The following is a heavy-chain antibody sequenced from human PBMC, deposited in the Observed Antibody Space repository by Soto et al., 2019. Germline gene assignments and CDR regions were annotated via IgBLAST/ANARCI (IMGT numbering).Heavy chain of an antibody. D-gene: IGHD6-13*01. Sequence: GGSLRLSCAASGFTFSSYGMHWVRQAPGKGREWVAVIWYDGSNKYYADSVKGRFTISRDNSKNTLYLQMNSLRAEDTAVYYCARGYGSSWPYYYYGMDVWGQGTTVAVSS. CDR2: IWYDGSNK. J-gene: IGHJ6*02. CDR1: GFTFSSYG. CDR3: ARGYGSSWPYYYYGMDV. V-gene: IGHV3-33*01.